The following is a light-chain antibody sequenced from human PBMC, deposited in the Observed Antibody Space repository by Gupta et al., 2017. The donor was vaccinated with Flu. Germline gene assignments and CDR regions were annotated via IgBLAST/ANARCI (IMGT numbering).Light chain of an antibody. CDR2: GNA. J-gene: IGLJ3*02. Sequence: QSVLTQPPSVSGAPGQRVTIYCTGSGANSDVHWYQQLPGTAPKLLIYGNAFRPSGVPDRFSGSKSGTSASLVITGLQAEDEGDYYCQSYDSSLSGSVFGGGTKLTVL. CDR3: QSYDSSLSGSV. V-gene: IGLV1-40*01. CDR1: GANSD.